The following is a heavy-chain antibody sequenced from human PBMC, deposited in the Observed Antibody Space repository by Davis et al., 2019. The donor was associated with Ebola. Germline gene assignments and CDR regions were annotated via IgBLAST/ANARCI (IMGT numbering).Heavy chain of an antibody. D-gene: IGHD1-14*01. Sequence: GESLKISCAASGFTFSSYAMHWVRQAPGKGLEWVAVISYDGSNKYYADSVKGRFTISRDNSKNTLYLQMNSLRAEDTAVYHCARRLNQRPYYYGMDVWGQGTTVTVSS. V-gene: IGHV3-30-3*01. CDR1: GFTFSSYA. CDR3: ARRLNQRPYYYGMDV. CDR2: ISYDGSNK. J-gene: IGHJ6*02.